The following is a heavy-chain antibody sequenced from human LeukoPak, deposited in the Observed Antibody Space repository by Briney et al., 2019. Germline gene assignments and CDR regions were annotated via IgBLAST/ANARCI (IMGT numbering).Heavy chain of an antibody. Sequence: VASVKVSCKASGYTFSTNAMNWVRQAPGQGLEWMGWINPNSADTKYAQKFQGRVTMTRDTSISTAHMELTRLTSDDTAVYYCAREKYSSSEGFDPWGQGTLVTVSS. CDR2: INPNSADT. V-gene: IGHV1-2*02. CDR1: GYTFSTNA. CDR3: AREKYSSSEGFDP. D-gene: IGHD6-13*01. J-gene: IGHJ5*02.